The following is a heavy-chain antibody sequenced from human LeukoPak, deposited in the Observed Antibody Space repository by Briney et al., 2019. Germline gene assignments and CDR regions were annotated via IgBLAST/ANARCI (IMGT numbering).Heavy chain of an antibody. CDR1: GFTFSGYA. J-gene: IGHJ6*02. D-gene: IGHD3-16*01. CDR3: AKSRGIIRYGVDV. Sequence: GGSLRLSCAASGFTFSGYAMTWVRQAPGKGLEWVSGIRGRSGNTYYADSVKGRFTISRDNSRNTLYLQMNSLRADDTAVYYCAKSRGIIRYGVDVWGQGTTVTVSS. V-gene: IGHV3-23*01. CDR2: IRGRSGNT.